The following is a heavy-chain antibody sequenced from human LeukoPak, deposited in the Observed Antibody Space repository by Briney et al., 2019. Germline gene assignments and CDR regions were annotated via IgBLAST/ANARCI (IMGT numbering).Heavy chain of an antibody. V-gene: IGHV1-18*01. Sequence: ASVKVSCKASGYTFSSYGISWVRQAPGQGLEWMGRISAYNGNTNYAQKFQGRVTMTTDTSTSTAYMELRSLRSDDTGVYYCARDLWFGDLPRFDYWGQGTLVTVSS. J-gene: IGHJ4*02. CDR1: GYTFSSYG. D-gene: IGHD3-10*01. CDR3: ARDLWFGDLPRFDY. CDR2: ISAYNGNT.